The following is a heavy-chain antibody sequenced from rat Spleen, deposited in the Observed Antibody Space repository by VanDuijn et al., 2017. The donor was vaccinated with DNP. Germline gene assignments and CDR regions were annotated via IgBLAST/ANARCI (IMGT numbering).Heavy chain of an antibody. CDR2: ITNTGGST. CDR3: ARGGKLYFDY. V-gene: IGHV5S23*01. J-gene: IGHJ2*01. Sequence: EVQLVESGGGLVQPGNSLKLSCAASGFTFTNYAMAWVRQAPTKGLEWVASITNTGGSTYYPDSVKGRFTISRDNAKNTLYLQMNSLRSEDTATYYCARGGKLYFDYWGQGVMVTVSS. CDR1: GFTFTNYA.